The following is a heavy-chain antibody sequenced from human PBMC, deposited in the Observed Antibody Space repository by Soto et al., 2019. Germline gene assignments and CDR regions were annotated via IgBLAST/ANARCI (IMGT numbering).Heavy chain of an antibody. V-gene: IGHV1-2*04. Sequence: GASVKVCCKASGYTFTGYYMHWVRQAPGQGLEWMGWINPNSGGTNYAQKFQGWVTMTRDTSISTAYMELSRLRSDDTAVYYCARCIAAAGSFDYWGHGTLVTVSS. D-gene: IGHD6-13*01. CDR1: GYTFTGYY. J-gene: IGHJ4*01. CDR3: ARCIAAAGSFDY. CDR2: INPNSGGT.